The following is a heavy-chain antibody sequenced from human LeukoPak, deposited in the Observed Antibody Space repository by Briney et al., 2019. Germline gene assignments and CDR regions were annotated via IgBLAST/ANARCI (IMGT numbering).Heavy chain of an antibody. CDR3: AREDTAGLSDY. V-gene: IGHV3-74*01. CDR1: GFTFSSYW. D-gene: IGHD1-14*01. J-gene: IGHJ4*02. Sequence: GGSLRLSCAASGFTFSSYWMHWVRQAPGKGLVWVSRINSDGSSTSYADFVKGRFTISRDNAKNTLYLQMNSLRAEDTAVYYCAREDTAGLSDYWGQGTLVTVSS. CDR2: INSDGSST.